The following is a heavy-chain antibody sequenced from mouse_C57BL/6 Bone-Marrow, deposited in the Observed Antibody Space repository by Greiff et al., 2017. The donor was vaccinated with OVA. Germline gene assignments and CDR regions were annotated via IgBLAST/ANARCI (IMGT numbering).Heavy chain of an antibody. Sequence: QVHVKQSGAELARPGASVKLSCKASGYTFTSYGISWVKQRTGQGLEWIGEIYPRSGNTYYNEKFKGKATLTADKSSSTAYMELRSLTSEDSAVYFCARQSYYSNLAWFAYWGQGTLVTVSA. CDR2: IYPRSGNT. CDR1: GYTFTSYG. D-gene: IGHD2-5*01. CDR3: ARQSYYSNLAWFAY. V-gene: IGHV1-81*01. J-gene: IGHJ3*01.